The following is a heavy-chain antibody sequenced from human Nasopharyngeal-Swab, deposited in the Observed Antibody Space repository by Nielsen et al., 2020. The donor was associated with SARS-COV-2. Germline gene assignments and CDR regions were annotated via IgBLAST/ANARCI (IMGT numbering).Heavy chain of an antibody. Sequence: GGSRRPSCAASGFTFSGYNMNWVRKAPGKGREGVSSISSSSSYRYYADSVKGRFTISRDNAKNSLYLQMNSLRAEDTAVYYCARGCVLTGPSCYYYGMDVWGQGTTVTVSS. CDR2: ISSSSSYR. J-gene: IGHJ6*02. D-gene: IGHD3-9*01. CDR1: GFTFSGYN. CDR3: ARGCVLTGPSCYYYGMDV. V-gene: IGHV3-21*01.